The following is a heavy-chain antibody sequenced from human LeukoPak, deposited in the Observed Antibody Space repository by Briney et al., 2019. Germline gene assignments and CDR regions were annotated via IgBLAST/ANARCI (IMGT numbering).Heavy chain of an antibody. J-gene: IGHJ4*02. CDR3: AKKDTAMGPGTL. CDR2: IRSKAYGGTT. CDR1: GFTFGDYA. V-gene: IGHV3-49*03. Sequence: GGSLRLSCTASGFTFGDYAMSWFRQAPGKGLEWVGFIRSKAYGGTTEYAASVKGRFTISRDDSKSIAYLQMNSLKTEDTAVYYCAKKDTAMGPGTLWGQGTLVTVSS. D-gene: IGHD5-18*01.